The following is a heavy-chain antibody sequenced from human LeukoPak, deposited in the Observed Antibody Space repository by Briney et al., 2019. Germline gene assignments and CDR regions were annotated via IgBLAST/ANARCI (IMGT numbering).Heavy chain of an antibody. CDR3: ARQSATVTYRDFDY. D-gene: IGHD4-17*01. CDR2: IYHSGST. CDR1: GGSISSSSYY. Sequence: PSETLSLTCTVSGGSISSSSYYWGWIRQPPGKGLEWIGSIYHSGSTYYNPSLKSRVTISVDTSKNQFSLKLSSVTAADTAVYYCARQSATVTYRDFDYWGQGTLVTVSS. J-gene: IGHJ4*02. V-gene: IGHV4-39*01.